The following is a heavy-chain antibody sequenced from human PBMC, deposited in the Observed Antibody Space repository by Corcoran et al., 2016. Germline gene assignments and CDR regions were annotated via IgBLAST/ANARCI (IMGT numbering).Heavy chain of an antibody. Sequence: EVQLVESGGGLVQPGRSLRLSCAASGFTSDDYAMHWVRQAPGKRLEWVSGISWNSGSIGYADSVEGRFTISRDNAKNSLYLQMNSLRAEDTALYYCAKDMGPHISGLRLGEPPGGEGAFDIWGEGTMVTVSS. D-gene: IGHD3-16*01. CDR3: AKDMGPHISGLRLGEPPGGEGAFDI. CDR2: ISWNSGSI. CDR1: GFTSDDYA. V-gene: IGHV3-9*02. J-gene: IGHJ3*02.